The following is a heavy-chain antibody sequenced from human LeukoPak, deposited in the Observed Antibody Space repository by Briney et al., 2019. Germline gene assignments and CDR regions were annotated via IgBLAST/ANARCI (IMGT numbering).Heavy chain of an antibody. CDR1: GGSISSYY. CDR2: IYYSGST. CDR3: ARHGHRGYSYGVTDY. Sequence: SETLSLTCTVSGGSISSYYWSWIRQPPGKGLEWIGYIYYSGSTNYNPSLKSRVTISVDTSKNQFSLKLSSVTAADTAVYYCARHGHRGYSYGVTDYWGQGTLVTVSS. J-gene: IGHJ4*02. D-gene: IGHD5-18*01. V-gene: IGHV4-59*08.